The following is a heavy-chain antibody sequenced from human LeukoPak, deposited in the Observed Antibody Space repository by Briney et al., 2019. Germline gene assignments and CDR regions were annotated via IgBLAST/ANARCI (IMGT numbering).Heavy chain of an antibody. CDR1: GFTFDDYA. V-gene: IGHV3-9*01. CDR2: ISWNSGSI. Sequence: GGSLRLSCAASGFTFDDYAMHWVRQAPGKGLEWVSGISWNSGSIGYADSVKGRFTISRDNAKNSLYLQMNSLRAEDTALYYCAKDIGEQWLTPYFDYWGQGTLVTVSS. D-gene: IGHD6-19*01. J-gene: IGHJ4*02. CDR3: AKDIGEQWLTPYFDY.